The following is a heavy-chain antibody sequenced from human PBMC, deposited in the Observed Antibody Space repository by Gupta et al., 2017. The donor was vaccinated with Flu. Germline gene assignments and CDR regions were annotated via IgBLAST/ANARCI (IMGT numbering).Heavy chain of an antibody. CDR3: TRDQGLVAGTSGFDF. J-gene: IGHJ4*01. CDR1: NYN. Sequence: NYNMNWVRQAPGKGLEWVSSNSRDDTYIYYADSVKGRFTISRDNAKNSLYLQMSSLRAEDTAVYYCTRDQGLVAGTSGFDFWGQGTLVTVSS. D-gene: IGHD6-19*01. V-gene: IGHV3-21*01. CDR2: NSRDDTYI.